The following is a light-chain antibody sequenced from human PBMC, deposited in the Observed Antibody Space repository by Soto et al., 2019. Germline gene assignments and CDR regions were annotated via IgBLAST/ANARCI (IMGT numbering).Light chain of an antibody. V-gene: IGKV3-20*01. CDR2: STS. Sequence: EIVMTQSPSTRSVSPWERSTLSFVASQSVSSYLAWYQQKPGQAPRLLIYSTSIRAAGIPDRFSVSGSGTDFSLTISRLEPEDFAVYYCQHFGRSPLTFGGGTKVDIK. J-gene: IGKJ4*01. CDR1: QSVSSY. CDR3: QHFGRSPLT.